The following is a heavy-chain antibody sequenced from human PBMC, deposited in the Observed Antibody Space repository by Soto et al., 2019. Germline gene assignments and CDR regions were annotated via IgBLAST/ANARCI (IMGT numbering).Heavy chain of an antibody. D-gene: IGHD1-1*01. CDR1: GYTFTSYY. V-gene: IGHV1-46*01. Sequence: ASVKVSCKASGYTFTSYYMHWVRQAPGQGLEWMGVSNPSGRTTNYAQNFQGRVTMTWDTATSTVYMEMSSLRSEDTAVYYCARDSIQLSPYFDYWGQGTLVTVSS. J-gene: IGHJ4*02. CDR3: ARDSIQLSPYFDY. CDR2: SNPSGRTT.